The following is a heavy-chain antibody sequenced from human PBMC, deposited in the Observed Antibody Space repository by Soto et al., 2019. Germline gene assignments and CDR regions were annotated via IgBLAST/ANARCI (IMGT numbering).Heavy chain of an antibody. Sequence: EVQLVESGGGLIQPGGSLRLSCAASGFSVSSKYMTWVRQAPGKGLEWVSVIYGGGTTYYADSVKGRFTISRDNSKNTLYLQMTSLRAEDTVVYYCVQTTGWPGFDFWGPGPLVSVSS. V-gene: IGHV3-53*01. CDR2: IYGGGTT. CDR3: VQTTGWPGFDF. D-gene: IGHD6-19*01. J-gene: IGHJ4*02. CDR1: GFSVSSKY.